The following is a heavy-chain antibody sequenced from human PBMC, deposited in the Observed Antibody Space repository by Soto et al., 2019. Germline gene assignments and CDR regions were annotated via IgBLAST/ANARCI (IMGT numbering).Heavy chain of an antibody. CDR2: IAYDGRNK. Sequence: PGGSLRLSCAASGFTFSSYAMHWVRQAPGKGLEWVAVIAYDGRNKYYADSVKGRFTISRDNSKNTLFLQMNSLRVDDTAVYYCAKDRVPDGRWNFDYWGLGTLVTVSS. V-gene: IGHV3-30*04. J-gene: IGHJ4*02. CDR3: AKDRVPDGRWNFDY. D-gene: IGHD2-2*01. CDR1: GFTFSSYA.